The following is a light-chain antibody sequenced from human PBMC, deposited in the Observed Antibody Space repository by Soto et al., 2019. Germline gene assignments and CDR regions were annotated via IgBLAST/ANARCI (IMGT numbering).Light chain of an antibody. CDR2: DVN. CDR1: SSDIGGYDY. Sequence: QSALTQPASVSGSPGQSITLSCTGTSSDIGGYDYVSWYQRHSGKAPKLIIYDVNNRPSGVSNRFSGSKSGNTASLTISGLQAEYEADYYCTSYASGSSHVVFGGGTKVTVL. CDR3: TSYASGSSHVV. J-gene: IGLJ2*01. V-gene: IGLV2-14*01.